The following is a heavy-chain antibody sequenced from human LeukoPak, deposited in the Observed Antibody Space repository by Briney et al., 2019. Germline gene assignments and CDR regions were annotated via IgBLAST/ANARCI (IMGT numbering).Heavy chain of an antibody. J-gene: IGHJ1*01. CDR3: ARSMSRVWNFQH. D-gene: IGHD3-16*01. CDR2: IYYGGGT. CDR1: GGSISSTSSYY. V-gene: IGHV4-39*01. Sequence: ETLSLTCTVSGGSISSTSSYYWEWIRQPPGKGLEWIGNIYYGGGTYYTLSLKSRVSISVDTSKNQFSLKLSSVTAADTAVYYCARSMSRVWNFQHWGQGTL.